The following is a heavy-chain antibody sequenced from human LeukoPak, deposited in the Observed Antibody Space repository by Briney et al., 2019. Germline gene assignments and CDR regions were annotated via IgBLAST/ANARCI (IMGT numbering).Heavy chain of an antibody. J-gene: IGHJ4*02. CDR1: GYTFTTYY. D-gene: IGHD3-16*02. CDR3: AILVTGDYFDY. V-gene: IGHV1-46*01. CDR2: INPSGGSP. Sequence: ASVKVSCKASGYTFTTYYMHWVRQAPGQGLEWMGLINPSGGSPTYAQKFQGRVTMTRDTSTSTVYMELSSLRYEDTAVYYCAILVTGDYFDYWGQGTLVTVSS.